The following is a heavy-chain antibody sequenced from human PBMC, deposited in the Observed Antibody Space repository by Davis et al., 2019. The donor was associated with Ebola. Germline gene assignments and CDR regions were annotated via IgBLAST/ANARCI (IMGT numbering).Heavy chain of an antibody. D-gene: IGHD4-17*01. J-gene: IGHJ4*02. CDR1: GFTFSDSA. V-gene: IGHV3-73*01. Sequence: PGGSLRLSCAASGFTFSDSAMHWVRQASGRGLEWVGRIRSKANSYATTYAASVKGRFTISRDDSKNTAYLQMNSLKTDDTAVYYCTSQTTVTDYWGQGTLVTVSS. CDR3: TSQTTVTDY. CDR2: IRSKANSYAT.